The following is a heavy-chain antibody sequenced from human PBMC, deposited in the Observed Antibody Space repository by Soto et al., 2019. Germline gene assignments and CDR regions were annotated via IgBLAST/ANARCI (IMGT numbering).Heavy chain of an antibody. J-gene: IGHJ5*02. D-gene: IGHD3-22*01. CDR1: GFTFSSYE. V-gene: IGHV3-48*03. Sequence: EVQLVESGGGLVQPGGSLRLSCAASGFTFSSYEMNWVRQAPGKGLEWVSYISSSGSTIYYADSVKGRFTMSRDNAKNSLYLQMNSLRAEDTAVYYCARGSRDYYDSSGYLGWFDPWGQGTLVTVSS. CDR2: ISSSGSTI. CDR3: ARGSRDYYDSSGYLGWFDP.